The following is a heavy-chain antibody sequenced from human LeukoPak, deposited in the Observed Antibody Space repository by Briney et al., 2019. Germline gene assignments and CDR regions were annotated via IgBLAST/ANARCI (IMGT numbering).Heavy chain of an antibody. Sequence: KPSETLSLTCSVSVGSISGYYWSWIRQPPGKGLEWIAYVHYSGSTNYNPSLKSRLTVSVDTSKNQFSLKFHSVTAPATAVYYCARHGDKLTSYPMDYWGQGALVTVSS. CDR1: VGSISGYY. V-gene: IGHV4-59*08. D-gene: IGHD1-26*01. CDR2: VHYSGST. CDR3: ARHGDKLTSYPMDY. J-gene: IGHJ4*02.